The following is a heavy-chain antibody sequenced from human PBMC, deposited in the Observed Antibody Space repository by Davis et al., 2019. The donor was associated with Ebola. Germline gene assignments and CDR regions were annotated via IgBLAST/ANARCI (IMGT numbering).Heavy chain of an antibody. J-gene: IGHJ3*02. CDR3: AKGRNYLDAFDI. CDR2: ISGSGGST. CDR1: GFTFSSSA. V-gene: IGHV3-23*01. D-gene: IGHD1-7*01. Sequence: PGGSLRLSCTASGFTFSSSAMNWVRQAPGKGLEWVSSISGSGGSTYYADSVKGRFTISRDNSKNTLYLQMNSLRAEDTAVYYCAKGRNYLDAFDIWGQGTMVTVSS.